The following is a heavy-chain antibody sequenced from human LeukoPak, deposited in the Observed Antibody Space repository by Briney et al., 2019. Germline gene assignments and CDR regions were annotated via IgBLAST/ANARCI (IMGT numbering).Heavy chain of an antibody. D-gene: IGHD1-20*01. CDR2: IKQDGSEK. V-gene: IGHV3-7*01. CDR1: GFSFSYYG. J-gene: IGHJ4*02. CDR3: ARKVKAYTWNDAGAFDY. Sequence: GGSLRLSCAASGFSFSYYGMSWVRQAPGKGLEWVANIKQDGSEKYYVDSVKGRFTISRDNAKNSLYLQMNSLRAEDTAVYYCARKVKAYTWNDAGAFDYWGQGTRVTVSS.